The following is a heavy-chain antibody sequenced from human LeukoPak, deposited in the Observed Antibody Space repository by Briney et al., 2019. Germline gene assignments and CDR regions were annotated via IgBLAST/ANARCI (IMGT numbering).Heavy chain of an antibody. CDR2: IYTSGST. V-gene: IGHV4-61*02. CDR3: ARAGYCSGGSCYGYYYYYYGMDV. J-gene: IGHJ6*02. D-gene: IGHD2-15*01. CDR1: GGSISSGSYY. Sequence: SETLSFTCTVSGGSISSGSYYWSWIRQPAGKGLEWIGRIYTSGSTNYNPSLKSRVTISVDTSKNQFSLKLSSVTAADTAVYYCARAGYCSGGSCYGYYYYYYGMDVWGQGTTVTVSS.